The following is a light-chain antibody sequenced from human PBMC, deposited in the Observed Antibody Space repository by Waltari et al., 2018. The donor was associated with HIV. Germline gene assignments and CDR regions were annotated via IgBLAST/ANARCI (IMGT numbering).Light chain of an antibody. CDR3: SSYTSSSTPLVV. Sequence: QSALTQPAPVSGSPGQSITISCTGTSSDVGGYNYLSRSQQHPAKAPKIMIYDVSNRPSGVSNRFSGSKSGNTASLTISGLQAEDEADYYCSSYTSSSTPLVVFGGGTKLTVL. CDR2: DVS. J-gene: IGLJ2*01. CDR1: SSDVGGYNY. V-gene: IGLV2-14*03.